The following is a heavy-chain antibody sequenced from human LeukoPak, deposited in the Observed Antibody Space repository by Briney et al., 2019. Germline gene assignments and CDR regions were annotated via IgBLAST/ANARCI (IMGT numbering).Heavy chain of an antibody. CDR1: GFSFDDYA. CDR3: AKATIPPYCSGGSCYPYYFDY. Sequence: GGSLRLSCAASGFSFDDYAMHWVRQAPGKGLEWASGISWNSGSIGYADSVKGRFTISRDNAKNSLYLQMNSLRAEDTALYYCAKATIPPYCSGGSCYPYYFDYWGQGTLVTVSS. J-gene: IGHJ4*02. V-gene: IGHV3-9*01. D-gene: IGHD2-15*01. CDR2: ISWNSGSI.